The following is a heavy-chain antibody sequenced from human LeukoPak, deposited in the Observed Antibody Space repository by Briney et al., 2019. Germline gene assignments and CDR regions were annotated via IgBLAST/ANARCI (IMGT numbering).Heavy chain of an antibody. CDR1: GFTFSSYW. D-gene: IGHD3-16*01. CDR3: AGRLFTFGGVRALDY. Sequence: LPGGSLRLSCAASGFTFSSYWMHWVRQAPGKGLVWVSRINSDGSSTSYADSVKGRFTISRDNAKNTLYLQMNSLRAEDTAVYYCAGRLFTFGGVRALDYWGQGTLVTVSS. J-gene: IGHJ4*02. CDR2: INSDGSST. V-gene: IGHV3-74*01.